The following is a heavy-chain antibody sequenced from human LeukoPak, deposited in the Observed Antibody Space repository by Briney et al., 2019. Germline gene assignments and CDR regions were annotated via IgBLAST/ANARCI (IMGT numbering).Heavy chain of an antibody. CDR1: GFTFSSYG. V-gene: IGHV3-30*18. Sequence: PGRSLRLSCAASGFTFSSYGMHWVRQAPGKVLEWVAVISYDGSNKYYADSVKGRFTISRDNSKNTLYLQMNSLRAEDTAVYYCAKDGTGYNWNYGLQNWFDPWGQGTLVTVSS. CDR3: AKDGTGYNWNYGLQNWFDP. D-gene: IGHD1-7*01. J-gene: IGHJ5*02. CDR2: ISYDGSNK.